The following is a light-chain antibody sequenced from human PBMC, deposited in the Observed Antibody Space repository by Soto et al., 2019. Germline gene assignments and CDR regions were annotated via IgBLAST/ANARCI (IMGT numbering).Light chain of an antibody. J-gene: IGKJ5*01. CDR2: AAS. V-gene: IGKV3-20*01. CDR1: QNLGSGY. Sequence: EIVLTQSPGTLSLSPGERATLSCRASQNLGSGYLAWYQQKPGQAPRILIYAASSRATGIPDRFSGSGSGTDFTLTISRLEPEDFAVYYCQQYGSSPPGTFGQGTRLEIK. CDR3: QQYGSSPPGT.